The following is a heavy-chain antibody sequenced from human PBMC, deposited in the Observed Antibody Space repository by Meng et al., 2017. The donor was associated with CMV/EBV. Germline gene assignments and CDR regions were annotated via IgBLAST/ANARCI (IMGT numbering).Heavy chain of an antibody. J-gene: IGHJ6*02. D-gene: IGHD1-26*01. CDR1: GGTFSSYT. CDR2: IIPILGIA. CDR3: CRELLPYPARYYYYGMDV. Sequence: SVKVSCKASGGTFSSYTISWVRQAPGQGLEWMARIIPILGIANYAQKFQGRVTITADKSTSTAYMELSSLRSEDTAVYYCCRELLPYPARYYYYGMDVWGQGTTVTVSS. V-gene: IGHV1-69*02.